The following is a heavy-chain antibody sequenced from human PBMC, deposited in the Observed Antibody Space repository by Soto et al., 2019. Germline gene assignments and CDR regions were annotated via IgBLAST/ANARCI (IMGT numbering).Heavy chain of an antibody. D-gene: IGHD3-3*01. CDR3: ARSLGDSYYDFWSGSLNWFDP. Sequence: QVQLQESGPGLVKPSQTLSLTCTVSGGSISSGGYYWSWIRQHPGKGLEWIGYIYYSGSTYYNPSLKRRVTISVDTAKDQFSRKLSSVTAADTAVYYCARSLGDSYYDFWSGSLNWFDPWGQGTLVTVSS. CDR2: IYYSGST. CDR1: GGSISSGGYY. J-gene: IGHJ5*02. V-gene: IGHV4-31*03.